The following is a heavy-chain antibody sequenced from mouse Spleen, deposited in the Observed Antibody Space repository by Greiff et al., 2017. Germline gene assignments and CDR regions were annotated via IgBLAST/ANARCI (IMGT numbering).Heavy chain of an antibody. CDR3: TRGKVRTYFDY. J-gene: IGHJ2*01. CDR2: INPSNGGT. Sequence: QVQLQQSGAELVKPGASVKLSCKASGYTFTSYYMYWVKQRPGQGLEWIGEINPSNGGTNFNEKFKSKATLTVDKSSSTAYMQLSSLTSEDSAVYYCTRGKVRTYFDYWGQGTTLTVSS. V-gene: IGHV1S81*02. CDR1: GYTFTSYY. D-gene: IGHD2-14*01.